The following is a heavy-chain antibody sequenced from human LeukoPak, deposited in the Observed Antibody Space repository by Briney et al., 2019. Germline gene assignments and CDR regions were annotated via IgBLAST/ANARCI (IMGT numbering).Heavy chain of an antibody. CDR3: ARELSYDSSGYAL. D-gene: IGHD3-22*01. CDR1: GGSFRGYD. V-gene: IGHV4-34*01. Sequence: SETLSLTCAVYGGSFRGYDWSWIRHPPGKGLDWIGEINHSGSTNYSPSLKSRVTISVDTPKNQFSLKLSSVTAADTAVYYCARELSYDSSGYALWGQGTLVTVSS. CDR2: INHSGST. J-gene: IGHJ4*02.